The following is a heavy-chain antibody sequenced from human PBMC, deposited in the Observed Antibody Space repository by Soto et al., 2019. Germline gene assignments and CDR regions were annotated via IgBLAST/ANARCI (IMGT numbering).Heavy chain of an antibody. D-gene: IGHD6-13*01. CDR3: ARHIPIAAAGGGWFDP. CDR1: GGSISSSSYY. V-gene: IGHV4-39*01. J-gene: IGHJ5*02. CDR2: IYYSGST. Sequence: PSETLSLTCTVSGGSISSSSYYWGWIRQPPGKGLEWIGSIYYSGSTYYNPSLKSRVTISVDTSKNQFSLKLSSVTAADTAVYYCARHIPIAAAGGGWFDPWGQGTLVTVSS.